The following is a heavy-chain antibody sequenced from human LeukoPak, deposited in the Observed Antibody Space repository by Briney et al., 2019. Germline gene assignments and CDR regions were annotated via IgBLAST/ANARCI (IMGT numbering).Heavy chain of an antibody. CDR1: GFTFSDYY. CDR3: ARRRYSYGSDWFDP. Sequence: GGSLRLSCAASGFTFSDYYMSWIRQAPGKGLEWVSYISSSGSTIYYADSVKGRFTISRDNAKNSLYLQMNSLRAEDTAVYYCARRRYSYGSDWFDPWGQGTLVAVSS. CDR2: ISSSGSTI. D-gene: IGHD5-18*01. V-gene: IGHV3-11*04. J-gene: IGHJ5*02.